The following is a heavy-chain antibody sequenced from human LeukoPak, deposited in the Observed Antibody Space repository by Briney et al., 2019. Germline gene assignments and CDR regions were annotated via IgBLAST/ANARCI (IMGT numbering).Heavy chain of an antibody. CDR3: AKATGGWYLSLFDY. Sequence: AGGSLRLSCAASGFTFSSYAMSWVRQAPGKGLEWVSAISGSGGSTYYADSVKGRFTISRDNSKNTLYLQMNSLRAEDTAEYYCAKATGGWYLSLFDYWGQGTLVTVSS. CDR2: ISGSGGST. D-gene: IGHD6-19*01. CDR1: GFTFSSYA. J-gene: IGHJ4*02. V-gene: IGHV3-23*01.